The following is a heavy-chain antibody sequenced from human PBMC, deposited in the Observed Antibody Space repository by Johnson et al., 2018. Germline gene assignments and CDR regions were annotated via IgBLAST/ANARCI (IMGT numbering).Heavy chain of an antibody. Sequence: EVQLLESGGGLAQPGRSLRLSCAASGFTFDDYAMHWVRQVPGKGLEWVSGMSWNSRTIDYADSVKGRFTISRDNAKNFLYLQMNSLRVEDTAFYYCATGYDYGGNSPPGWFDHWGQGTLVSVSS. D-gene: IGHD4-23*01. J-gene: IGHJ5*02. CDR2: MSWNSRTI. V-gene: IGHV3-9*01. CDR1: GFTFDDYA. CDR3: ATGYDYGGNSPPGWFDH.